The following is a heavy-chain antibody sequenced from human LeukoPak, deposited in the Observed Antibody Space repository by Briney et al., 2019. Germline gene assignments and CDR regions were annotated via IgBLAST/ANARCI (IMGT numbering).Heavy chain of an antibody. V-gene: IGHV1-18*01. Sequence: ASVKVSCKTSGYTFTSYGIVWVRQAPGQGLEWMGWISPNNANTKYAQKFQGRVTVTTDTSTSTAYMELRSLRSDDTAIYYCAREETIPVALYFYYRLDVWGQGTTVTVSS. CDR1: GYTFTSYG. J-gene: IGHJ6*02. D-gene: IGHD6-19*01. CDR3: AREETIPVALYFYYRLDV. CDR2: ISPNNANT.